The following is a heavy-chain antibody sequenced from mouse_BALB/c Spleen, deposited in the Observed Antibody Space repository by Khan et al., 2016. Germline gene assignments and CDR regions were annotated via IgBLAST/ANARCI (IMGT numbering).Heavy chain of an antibody. Sequence: EVELVESGGGLVQPGGSRKLSCAASGFTFSSFGMHWVRQAPEKGLEWVAYISSGSSTIYYADTVKGRFTISRDNPKNTLFLQMTSLRSEDSAMYYGARKGARKSYAMDYWGQGTSVTVSS. CDR1: GFTFSSFG. CDR3: ARKGARKSYAMDY. V-gene: IGHV5-17*02. J-gene: IGHJ4*01. CDR2: ISSGSSTI.